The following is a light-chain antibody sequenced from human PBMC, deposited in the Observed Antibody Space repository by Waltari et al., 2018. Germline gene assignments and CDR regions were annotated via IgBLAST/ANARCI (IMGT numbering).Light chain of an antibody. J-gene: IGKJ4*01. V-gene: IGKV1-12*01. CDR2: GAS. CDR3: QQANSFPLT. CDR1: QAISSY. Sequence: DIQMTQSPSPVSASVGDRVRITCRASQAISSYLAWYQQKPGKAPNLLIYGASSLQSGVPSRFSGSGSGTDFTLTISSLQPEDFATYYCQQANSFPLTFGGGTKVEIK.